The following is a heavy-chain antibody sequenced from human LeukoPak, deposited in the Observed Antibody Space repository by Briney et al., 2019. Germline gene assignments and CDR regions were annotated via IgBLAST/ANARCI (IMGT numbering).Heavy chain of an antibody. CDR3: AREELPSYFDY. CDR2: ISSSSTI. D-gene: IGHD1-26*01. V-gene: IGHV3-48*01. CDR1: GFTFSSYS. Sequence: GGSLRLSCAASGFTFSSYSMNWVRQAPGKGLEWVSYISSSSTIYYADSVKGRFTISRDNAKNSLYLQMNSLRAEDTAVYYCAREELPSYFDYWGQGTLVTVSS. J-gene: IGHJ4*02.